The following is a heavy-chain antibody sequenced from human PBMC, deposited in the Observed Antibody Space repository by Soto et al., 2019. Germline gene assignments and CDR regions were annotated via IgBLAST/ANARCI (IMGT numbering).Heavy chain of an antibody. Sequence: PSETLSLTCAVYGGSFSGYYWSWIRQPPGKGLEWIGEINHSGSTNYNPSLKSRVTTSVDTSKNQFSLKLSSVTAADTAVYYCARASNYDILTGYLYYYYYYGMDVWGQGTTVTVSS. J-gene: IGHJ6*02. CDR3: ARASNYDILTGYLYYYYYYGMDV. V-gene: IGHV4-34*01. CDR1: GGSFSGYY. D-gene: IGHD3-9*01. CDR2: INHSGST.